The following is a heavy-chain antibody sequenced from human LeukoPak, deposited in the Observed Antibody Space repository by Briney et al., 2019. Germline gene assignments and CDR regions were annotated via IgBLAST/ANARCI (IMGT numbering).Heavy chain of an antibody. CDR2: ISYDGSNK. V-gene: IGHV3-30-3*01. D-gene: IGHD3-22*01. CDR3: ARVPGYDSSGYFDY. Sequence: GRSLRLSCAASGFTFSSYAMHWVRQAPGRGLEWVAVISYDGSNKYYADSVKGRFTISRDNSKNTLYLQMNSLRAEDTAVYYCARVPGYDSSGYFDYWGQGTLVTVSS. CDR1: GFTFSSYA. J-gene: IGHJ4*02.